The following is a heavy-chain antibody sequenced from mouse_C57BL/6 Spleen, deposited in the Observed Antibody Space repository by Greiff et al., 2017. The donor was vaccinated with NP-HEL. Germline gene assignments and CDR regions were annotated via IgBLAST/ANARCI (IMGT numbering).Heavy chain of an antibody. Sequence: DVQLQESGPELVKPGASVKIPCKASGYTFTDYNMDWVKQSHGKSLEWIGDINPNNGGTIYNQKFKGKATLTVDKSSSTAYMELRSLTSEDTAVYYCARAGYSYYYAMDYWGQGTSVTVSS. CDR1: GYTFTDYN. D-gene: IGHD2-14*01. CDR2: INPNNGGT. V-gene: IGHV1-18*01. J-gene: IGHJ4*01. CDR3: ARAGYSYYYAMDY.